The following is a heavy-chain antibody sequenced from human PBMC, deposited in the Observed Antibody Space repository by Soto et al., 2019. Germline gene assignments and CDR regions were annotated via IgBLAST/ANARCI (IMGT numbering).Heavy chain of an antibody. CDR2: ISVYNGNT. CDR1: GYTFSTYG. CDR3: ARSPNYYYYMDV. J-gene: IGHJ6*03. V-gene: IGHV1-18*01. Sequence: QVQLVQSGAEVKKPGASVKVSCKASGYTFSTYGISWVRQAPGQGLEWMGWISVYNGNTKYEQKLQGRVTMTADTSTSTAYMELRSLRSDDTAVYYCARSPNYYYYMDVWGKGTTVTVSS.